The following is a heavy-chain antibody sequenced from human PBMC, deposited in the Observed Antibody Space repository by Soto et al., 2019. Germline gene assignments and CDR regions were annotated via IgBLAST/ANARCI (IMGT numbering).Heavy chain of an antibody. CDR3: ARGELLWFGELLR. CDR2: MNPNSGDT. CDR1: GYTFTSYE. Sequence: QVQLVQSGAEVKKPGASVKVSCKASGYTFTSYEINWVRQATGQGLGWMGWMNPNSGDTGYAQKFQGRVTMTRNTSRSTAYMELSSLRSEDTAVYYCARGELLWFGELLRWGQGTLVTVSS. J-gene: IGHJ4*02. D-gene: IGHD3-10*01. V-gene: IGHV1-8*01.